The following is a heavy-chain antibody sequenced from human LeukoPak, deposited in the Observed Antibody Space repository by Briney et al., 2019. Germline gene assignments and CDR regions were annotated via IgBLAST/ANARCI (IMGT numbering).Heavy chain of an antibody. CDR1: GFTLSSYG. Sequence: GGSLRLSCAASGFTLSSYGMHWVRQAPGKGLEWVANIKQDGSEKYYVDSVKGRFTISRDNAKNSLYLQMNSLRAEDTAVYYCARGGNYYGSAFGDYWGQGTLVTVSS. J-gene: IGHJ4*02. D-gene: IGHD3-10*01. V-gene: IGHV3-7*01. CDR2: IKQDGSEK. CDR3: ARGGNYYGSAFGDY.